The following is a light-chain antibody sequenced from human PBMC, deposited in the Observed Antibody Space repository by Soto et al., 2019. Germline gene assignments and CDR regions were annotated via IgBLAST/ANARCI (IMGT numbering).Light chain of an antibody. CDR2: GNK. V-gene: IGLV1-40*01. J-gene: IGLJ2*01. CDR3: QSYDSSLSGSVV. Sequence: QSVLTQPASVSGAPGQRVTISCSGSSSNIGTGYDVHWYQQLPGTAPKLLIYGNKNRPSGVPDRFSGSKSGTSASLAISGLQAEDEADYYCQSYDSSLSGSVVFGGGTKVTVL. CDR1: SSNIGTGYD.